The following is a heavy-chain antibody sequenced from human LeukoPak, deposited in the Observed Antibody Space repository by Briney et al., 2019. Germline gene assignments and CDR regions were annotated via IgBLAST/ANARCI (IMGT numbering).Heavy chain of an antibody. D-gene: IGHD6-13*01. CDR1: GGSISSYY. CDR3: ARDLRYSSSWVFDY. V-gene: IGHV4-59*12. Sequence: SETLSLTCTVSGGSISSYYWSWIRQPPGKGLEWIGYIYYSGSTNYNPSLKSRVTISVDTSKNQFSLKLSSVTAADTAVYYCARDLRYSSSWVFDYWGQGTLVTVSS. J-gene: IGHJ4*02. CDR2: IYYSGST.